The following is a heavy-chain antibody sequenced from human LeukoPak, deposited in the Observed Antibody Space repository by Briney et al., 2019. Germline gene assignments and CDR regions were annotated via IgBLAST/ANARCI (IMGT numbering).Heavy chain of an antibody. V-gene: IGHV3-30-3*01. J-gene: IGHJ5*02. CDR3: ARGNYHVFDP. CDR2: IASDGSHT. Sequence: GRSLRLSCAASGFTFSTYFMHWVRQAPGKGLEWVAVIASDGSHTFYVESVKGRFTISRDNSKNTLYLQMNSLRAEDTAVYYCARGNYHVFDPWGQGTLVTVSS. CDR1: GFTFSTYF. D-gene: IGHD4-11*01.